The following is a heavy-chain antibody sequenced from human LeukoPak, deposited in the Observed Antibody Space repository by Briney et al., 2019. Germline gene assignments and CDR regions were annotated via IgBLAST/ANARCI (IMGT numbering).Heavy chain of an antibody. CDR3: ATGRDDSSGYFDFDY. CDR1: GYTLTELS. Sequence: ASVEVSCKVSGYTLTELSMHWVRQAPGKGLEWMGGFDPEDGETIYAQKFQGRVTMTEDTSTDTAYMELSSLRSEDTAVYYCATGRDDSSGYFDFDYWGQGTLVTVSS. V-gene: IGHV1-24*01. D-gene: IGHD3-22*01. J-gene: IGHJ4*02. CDR2: FDPEDGET.